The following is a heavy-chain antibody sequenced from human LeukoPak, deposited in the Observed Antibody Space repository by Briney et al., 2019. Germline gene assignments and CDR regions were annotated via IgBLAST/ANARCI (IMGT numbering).Heavy chain of an antibody. V-gene: IGHV4-34*01. CDR3: ARGFTVVGATRVFDY. CDR2: INHSGST. D-gene: IGHD1-26*01. Sequence: SETLSLTCAVYGGSFSGYYWSWIRQPPGKGLEWIGEINHSGSTNYNPSLKSRVTISVDTSKNQFSLKLSSVTAADTAVYYCARGFTVVGATRVFDYWGQGTLVTVSS. CDR1: GGSFSGYY. J-gene: IGHJ4*02.